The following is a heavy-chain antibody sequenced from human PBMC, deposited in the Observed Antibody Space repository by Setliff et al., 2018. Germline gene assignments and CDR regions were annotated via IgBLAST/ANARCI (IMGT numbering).Heavy chain of an antibody. CDR2: ISCYDGNT. V-gene: IGHV1-18*01. CDR3: ARVRPCGGDCSTGVGGPYYFDH. D-gene: IGHD2-21*02. J-gene: IGHJ4*02. Sequence: ASVKVSCKASGYIFTSYAINWVRQAPGQGLEWMGWISCYDGNTRYARKIQGRVTMTTDTSTTTAYMELRSLTSDDTAVYYCARVRPCGGDCSTGVGGPYYFDHWGQGTLVTVSS. CDR1: GYIFTSYA.